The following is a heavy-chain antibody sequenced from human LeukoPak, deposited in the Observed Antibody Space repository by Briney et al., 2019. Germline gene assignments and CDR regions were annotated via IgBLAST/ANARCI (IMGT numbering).Heavy chain of an antibody. Sequence: GGSLRLSCAASGFTFSDYAMSWVRQAPGKGLEWVSAISGSATDTYHADSVKGRFTISRDNSKNTLYLQMNSLRAEDTAVYYCAKDGGNLVGYYYYYYMDVWGKGTTVTVSS. V-gene: IGHV3-23*01. CDR1: GFTFSDYA. D-gene: IGHD4-23*01. CDR2: ISGSATDT. CDR3: AKDGGNLVGYYYYYYMDV. J-gene: IGHJ6*03.